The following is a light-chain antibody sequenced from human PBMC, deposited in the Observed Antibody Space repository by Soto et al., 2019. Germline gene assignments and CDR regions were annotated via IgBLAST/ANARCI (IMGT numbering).Light chain of an antibody. CDR1: QSVSSSY. J-gene: IGKJ1*01. Sequence: ELVLTQSPGTLSLSPGERSTLSCRASQSVSSSYLAWYQQKPGQAPRLVIYGESSRATGIPARLSGSGSGTELNLTISRLQSEDFAVYYCHKYNGWPRTFGQGTKVDIK. CDR2: GES. CDR3: HKYNGWPRT. V-gene: IGKV3-20*01.